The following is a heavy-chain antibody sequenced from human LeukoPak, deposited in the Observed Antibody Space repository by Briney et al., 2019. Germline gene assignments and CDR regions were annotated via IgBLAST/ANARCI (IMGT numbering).Heavy chain of an antibody. CDR2: INHSGST. D-gene: IGHD3-3*01. J-gene: IGHJ6*03. CDR3: ARGLNYDFWSGYHYPYYFYYMDV. V-gene: IGHV4-34*01. CDR1: GGSFSGYY. Sequence: KPSETLSLTCAVYGGSFSGYYWSWIRQPPGKGLEWIGEINHSGSTNYNPSLKSRVTISVDTSKNQFSLKLSSVTAADTAVYYCARGLNYDFWSGYHYPYYFYYMDVWGKGTMVTVSS.